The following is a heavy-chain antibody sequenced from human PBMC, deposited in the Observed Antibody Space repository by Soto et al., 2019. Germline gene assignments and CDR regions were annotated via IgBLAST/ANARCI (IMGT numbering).Heavy chain of an antibody. V-gene: IGHV3-11*06. CDR2: ISSSSSYT. J-gene: IGHJ4*02. D-gene: IGHD6-13*01. CDR3: ARTYSSSWHDY. Sequence: GGSLRLSCAASGFTFSDYYMSWIRQAPGKGLEWVSYISSSSSYTNYADSVKGRFTISRDNAKNSLYLQMNSLRAEDTAVYYCARTYSSSWHDYWGQGTLVTVSS. CDR1: GFTFSDYY.